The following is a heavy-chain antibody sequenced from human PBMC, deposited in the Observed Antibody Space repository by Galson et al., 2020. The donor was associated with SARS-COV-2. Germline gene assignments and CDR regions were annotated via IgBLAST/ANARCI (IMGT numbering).Heavy chain of an antibody. CDR2: ISGYNGNT. CDR1: GYRFTDYG. CDR3: ARSGKLYCSGGTCYFDL. V-gene: IGHV1-18*01. D-gene: IGHD2-15*01. J-gene: IGHJ4*02. Sequence: ASVKVSCRTSGYRFTDYGISWVRQAPGQGREWMSWISGYNGNTDYAQNIQGRVTLTTDTSATTAYMELTNLSSDDTAVYYWARSGKLYCSGGTCYFDLWGQGTLVTVSS.